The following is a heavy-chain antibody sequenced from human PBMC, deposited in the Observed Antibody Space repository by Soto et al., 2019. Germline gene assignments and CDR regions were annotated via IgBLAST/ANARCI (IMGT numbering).Heavy chain of an antibody. Sequence: SETLSLTCTVAGGSISGFSWSWVRQPAGKGLEWIGRIYSSGTTKYNPSLRNRVTMSVDTSTDQYSLNLASMTAADTAVYFCSRGPFLGDDCYVDVWGQGTQVTVSS. D-gene: IGHD2-21*02. CDR3: SRGPFLGDDCYVDV. CDR1: GGSISGFS. J-gene: IGHJ4*02. CDR2: IYSSGTT. V-gene: IGHV4-4*07.